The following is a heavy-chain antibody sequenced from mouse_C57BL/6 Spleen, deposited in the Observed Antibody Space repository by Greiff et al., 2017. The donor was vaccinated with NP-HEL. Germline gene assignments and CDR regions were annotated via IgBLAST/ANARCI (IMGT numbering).Heavy chain of an antibody. D-gene: IGHD2-3*01. J-gene: IGHJ1*03. CDR2: IYPGSGST. V-gene: IGHV1-55*01. CDR1: GYTFTSYW. Sequence: QVQLQQPGAELVKPGASVKMSCKASGYTFTSYWITWVKQRPGQGLEWIGAIYPGSGSTNYNEKFKSKATLTVDTSSSTTYMQLISLTTQDSAVSYFSKCAGYYAYFDVWGTGTTVTVSS. CDR3: SKCAGYYAYFDV.